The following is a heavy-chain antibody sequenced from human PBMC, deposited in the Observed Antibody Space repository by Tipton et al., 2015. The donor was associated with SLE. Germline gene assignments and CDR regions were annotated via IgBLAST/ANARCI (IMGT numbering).Heavy chain of an antibody. V-gene: IGHV4-61*02. CDR1: GGSISSGSYY. J-gene: IGHJ6*03. CDR2: IYTTGGT. CDR3: ARGVTGYYYFCYMDV. D-gene: IGHD1-20*01. Sequence: TLSLTCTVSGGSISSGSYYWSWIRQPAGKGLEWIGRIYTTGGTNFNPSLKSRVTISIDTSRNQFSLELSSVTAADTAVYYCARGVTGYYYFCYMDVWGRGTTVTVSS.